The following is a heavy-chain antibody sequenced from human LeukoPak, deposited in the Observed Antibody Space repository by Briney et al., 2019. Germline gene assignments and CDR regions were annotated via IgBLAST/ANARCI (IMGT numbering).Heavy chain of an antibody. D-gene: IGHD4-17*01. J-gene: IGHJ4*02. CDR3: TTVGCDYGDVPFDY. CDR1: GFTFSNAW. V-gene: IGHV3-15*01. CDR2: IKSKTDGGTT. Sequence: GGSLRLSCAASGFTFSNAWMSWVRQAPGKGLEWVGRIKSKTDGGTTDYAAPVKGRFTISRDDSKNTLYLQMNSLKTEDTAVYYCTTVGCDYGDVPFDYWGQGTLVTVSS.